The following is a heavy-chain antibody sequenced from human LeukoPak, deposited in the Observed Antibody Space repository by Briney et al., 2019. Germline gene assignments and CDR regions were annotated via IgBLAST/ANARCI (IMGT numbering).Heavy chain of an antibody. V-gene: IGHV4-39*07. D-gene: IGHD6-13*01. CDR3: ARQMPGIAAAPTMNFDY. CDR2: IYYSGST. Sequence: SETLSLTCTVSGGSISSSSYYWGWIRQPPGKGLEWIGSIYYSGSTYYNPSLKSRVTISVDTSKNQFSLKLSSVTAADTAVYYCARQMPGIAAAPTMNFDYWGQGTLVTVSS. CDR1: GGSISSSSYY. J-gene: IGHJ4*02.